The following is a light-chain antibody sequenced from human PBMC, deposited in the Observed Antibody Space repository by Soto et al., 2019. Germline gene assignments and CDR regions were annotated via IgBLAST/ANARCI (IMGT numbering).Light chain of an antibody. V-gene: IGKV3-15*01. CDR3: PAYINRPPWT. CDR2: GAS. J-gene: IGKJ1*01. Sequence: EIVMTQSPATLSVSPGERATLSCRASQSVSSNLAWYQQKPGQAPRLLIYGASTRATGIPARFSGSGSGTGFASPLRRLPVEGFGGYFLPAYINRPPWTFGQGTRVEIK. CDR1: QSVSSN.